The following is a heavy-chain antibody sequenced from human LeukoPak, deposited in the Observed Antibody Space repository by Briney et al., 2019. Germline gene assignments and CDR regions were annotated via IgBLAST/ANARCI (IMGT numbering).Heavy chain of an antibody. J-gene: IGHJ6*04. V-gene: IGHV4-31*03. D-gene: IGHD3-10*01. CDR2: IYYSGST. Sequence: PSETLSLTCTVSGGSISSGGYYWSWIRQHPGKALEWIGYIYYSGSTYYNPSLKSRVTISVDTSKNQFSLKLSSVTAADTAVYYCAGSYSHSYYYGMDVWGKGTTVTVSS. CDR3: AGSYSHSYYYGMDV. CDR1: GGSISSGGYY.